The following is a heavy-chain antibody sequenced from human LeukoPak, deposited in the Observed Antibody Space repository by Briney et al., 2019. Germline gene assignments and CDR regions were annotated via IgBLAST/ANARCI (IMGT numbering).Heavy chain of an antibody. Sequence: GGSLRLSCAASGFTFSNYSMNWVRQAPGKGLEWVAFIRYDGSNKYYADSVKGRFTISRDNSKNTLYLQMNSLRAEDTAVYYCANGHYYDSSGYYLRDYWGQGTLVTVSS. CDR2: IRYDGSNK. CDR3: ANGHYYDSSGYYLRDY. V-gene: IGHV3-30*02. D-gene: IGHD3-22*01. CDR1: GFTFSNYS. J-gene: IGHJ4*02.